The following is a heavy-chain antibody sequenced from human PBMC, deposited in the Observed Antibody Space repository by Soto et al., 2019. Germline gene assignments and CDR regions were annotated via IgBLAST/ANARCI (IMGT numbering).Heavy chain of an antibody. Sequence: GGSLRLSCAASGFTFSSYAMSWVCQAPGKGLEWVSAISGSGGSTYYADSVKGRFTISRDNSKNTLYLQMNSLRAEDTAVYYCAKDRGILRGGATREVVWGQGTTVTVSS. D-gene: IGHD3-16*01. CDR2: ISGSGGST. CDR3: AKDRGILRGGATREVV. CDR1: GFTFSSYA. V-gene: IGHV3-23*01. J-gene: IGHJ6*02.